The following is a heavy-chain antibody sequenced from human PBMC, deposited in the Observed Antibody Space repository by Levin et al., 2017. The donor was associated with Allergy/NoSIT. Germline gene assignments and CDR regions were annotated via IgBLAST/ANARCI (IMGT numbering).Heavy chain of an antibody. CDR3: ARNPCSSSSCPRRFFDY. V-gene: IGHV5-51*01. CDR2: IYPGDSDT. CDR1: GYNFTNYW. D-gene: IGHD2-2*01. Sequence: GGSLRLSCKGSGYNFTNYWIGWVRQMPGKGLEWMGIIYPGDSDTRYSPSFQGQVTISADKSISTAYLQWSSLKASDTAVYYCARNPCSSSSCPRRFFDYWGQGTLVTVSS. J-gene: IGHJ4*02.